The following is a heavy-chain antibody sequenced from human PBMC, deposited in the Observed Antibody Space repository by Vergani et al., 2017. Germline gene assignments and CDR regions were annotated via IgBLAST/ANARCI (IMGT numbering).Heavy chain of an antibody. CDR1: GFTFSSYG. J-gene: IGHJ4*02. Sequence: QVQLVESGGGVVQPGGSLRLSCAASGFTFSSYGMHWVRQAPGKGLEWVAFIRYDGSNKYYADSVKGRFTISRDNSKNTLYLQMNSLRDEDTAVYYCAKDRPDAARWCSGSYQGGFDYWGQGTLVTVSS. V-gene: IGHV3-30*02. CDR3: AKDRPDAARWCSGSYQGGFDY. D-gene: IGHD1-26*01. CDR2: IRYDGSNK.